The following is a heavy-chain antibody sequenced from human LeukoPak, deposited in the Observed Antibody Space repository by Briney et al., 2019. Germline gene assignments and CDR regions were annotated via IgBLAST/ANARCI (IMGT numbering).Heavy chain of an antibody. J-gene: IGHJ4*02. CDR1: GFSFSNYG. CDR3: ARAYAAHRMTTGH. V-gene: IGHV3-30*02. CDR2: IRYDGSNK. Sequence: PGGSLRLSCAASGFSFSNYGMHWVRQAPGKGLEWVAFIRYDGSNKYYADSVKGRFTTSRDNAKNTLYLQMNSLRAEDTAVYYCARAYAAHRMTTGHWGQGTLVTVSS. D-gene: IGHD4-11*01.